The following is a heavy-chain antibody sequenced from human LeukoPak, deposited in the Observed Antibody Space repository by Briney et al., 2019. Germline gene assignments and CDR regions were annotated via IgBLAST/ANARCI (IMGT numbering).Heavy chain of an antibody. Sequence: GGSLRLSCSASGFTFSDYAMHWVRQAPGRGLQFVSAISSSGDYTSYSDSVKGRFTISRDIAKNSLYLQMNSLRAEDTAVYYCARRSPNYYFDYWGQGTPVTVSS. CDR1: GFTFSDYA. CDR2: ISSSGDYT. CDR3: ARRSPNYYFDY. V-gene: IGHV3-64*04. J-gene: IGHJ4*02.